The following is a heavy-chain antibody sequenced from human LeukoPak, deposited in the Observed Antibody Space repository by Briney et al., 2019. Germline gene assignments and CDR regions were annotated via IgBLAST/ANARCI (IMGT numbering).Heavy chain of an antibody. CDR3: ARIAPQKCGGDCYLDAFDI. J-gene: IGHJ3*02. V-gene: IGHV4-4*07. CDR1: GGSISSYY. CDR2: IYTSGST. D-gene: IGHD2-21*02. Sequence: SETLSLTCTVSGGSISSYYWSWIRQPAGKGLEWIGRIYTSGSTNYNPSLKSRVTMSVDTSKNQFSLKLSSVTAADTAVYYCARIAPQKCGGDCYLDAFDIWGQGTMVTVSS.